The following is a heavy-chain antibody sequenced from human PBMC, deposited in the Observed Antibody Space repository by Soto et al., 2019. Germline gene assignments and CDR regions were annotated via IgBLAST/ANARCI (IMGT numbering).Heavy chain of an antibody. D-gene: IGHD5-12*01. Sequence: QVHVVESGGGVVQPGRSLRLSCAASGITFRTYGMHWVRQAPGKGLEWVALISYDGRDKYYADSVKGRFTISRDNSKNTLDLQMNSLRAEDTAVYYCSPGYNYFDYWGQGTLVTVSS. CDR2: ISYDGRDK. CDR1: GITFRTYG. J-gene: IGHJ4*02. V-gene: IGHV3-30*03. CDR3: SPGYNYFDY.